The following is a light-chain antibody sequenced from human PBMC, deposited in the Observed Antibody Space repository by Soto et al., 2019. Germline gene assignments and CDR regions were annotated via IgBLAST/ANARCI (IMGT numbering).Light chain of an antibody. V-gene: IGKV4-1*01. Sequence: DIVMTQSPDSLTVSLDERATINCKSSQIVLYSSNNKNYLAWYQQKPGQPPKLLIYWASTRESGVPDRFSGSGSGTDFTLTISSLQAEDVAVYYCQQYYSTPLTFGGGTKVDIK. CDR1: QIVLYSSNNKNY. CDR2: WAS. J-gene: IGKJ4*01. CDR3: QQYYSTPLT.